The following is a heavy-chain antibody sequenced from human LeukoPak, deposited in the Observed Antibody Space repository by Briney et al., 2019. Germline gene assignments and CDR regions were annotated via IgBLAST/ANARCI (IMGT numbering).Heavy chain of an antibody. V-gene: IGHV4-34*01. D-gene: IGHD3-22*01. CDR1: GGSFSGYY. Sequence: KPSETLSLTCAVYGGSFSGYYWSWIRQPPGKGLEWIGEINHSGSTNYNPSLKSRVTISVDTSKNQSSLKLSSVTAADTAVYYCARASGEEVVIHFDYWGQGTLVTVSS. CDR3: ARASGEEVVIHFDY. J-gene: IGHJ4*02. CDR2: INHSGST.